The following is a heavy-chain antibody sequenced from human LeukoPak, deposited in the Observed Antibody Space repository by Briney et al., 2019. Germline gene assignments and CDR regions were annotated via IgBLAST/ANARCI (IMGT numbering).Heavy chain of an antibody. Sequence: GGSLTLSCAASGFTFSSYAMHWVRQAPGKGLEWVAVISYDGSNKYYADSVKGRFTISRDNSKNTLYLQMNSLRAEDTAVYYCARGRASYYFDYWGQGTLV. CDR2: ISYDGSNK. V-gene: IGHV3-30-3*01. J-gene: IGHJ4*02. CDR1: GFTFSSYA. CDR3: ARGRASYYFDY.